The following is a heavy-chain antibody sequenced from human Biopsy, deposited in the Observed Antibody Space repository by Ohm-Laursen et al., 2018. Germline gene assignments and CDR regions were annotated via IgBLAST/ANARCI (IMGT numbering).Heavy chain of an antibody. Sequence: PTQTLTLTCTLSGFSLNTRGMSVTWIRQPPGKALEWLARLDWDDAKFYNGSLKTRLTISKDTSENHVVLTLSDVDPVDTATYYCARIPILVVPAAIVYRHRRHLQGLDVWGQGTTVIVSS. J-gene: IGHJ6*02. D-gene: IGHD2-2*02. CDR3: ARIPILVVPAAIVYRHRRHLQGLDV. CDR1: GFSLNTRGMS. CDR2: LDWDDAK. V-gene: IGHV2-70*16.